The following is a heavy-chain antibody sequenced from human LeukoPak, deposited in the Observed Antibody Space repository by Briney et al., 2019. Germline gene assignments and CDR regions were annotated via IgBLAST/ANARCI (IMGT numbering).Heavy chain of an antibody. V-gene: IGHV1-3*01. Sequence: GGSLRLSCAASGFTFTSYAMHWVRQAPGQRLEWMGWINAGNGNTEYSQKFQGRVTITRDTSASTAYMELSSLRSEDTAVYYCARIIREGYYGSEYGMDVWGQGTTVTVSS. J-gene: IGHJ6*02. CDR2: INAGNGNT. CDR3: ARIIREGYYGSEYGMDV. CDR1: GFTFTSYA. D-gene: IGHD3-10*01.